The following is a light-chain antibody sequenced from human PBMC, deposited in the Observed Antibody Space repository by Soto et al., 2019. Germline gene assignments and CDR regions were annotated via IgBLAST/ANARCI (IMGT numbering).Light chain of an antibody. CDR2: GAS. CDR3: QQYGSSPRT. V-gene: IGKV3-20*01. J-gene: IGKJ1*01. CDR1: QSVSSGY. Sequence: EIVLTQSPGTLSLSPGERATLSCRASQSVSSGYLVWYQQKPGQAPRLLIYGASSRATGIPDRLSGSGSGTDFTLTISRLEPEDFAVYYCQQYGSSPRTFGQGTKVDIK.